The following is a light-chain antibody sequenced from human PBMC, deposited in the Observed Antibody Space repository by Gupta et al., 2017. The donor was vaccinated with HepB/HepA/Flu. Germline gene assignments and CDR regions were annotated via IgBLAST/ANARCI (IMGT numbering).Light chain of an antibody. CDR1: SSDIGTYNY. CDR2: DVS. J-gene: IGLJ3*02. V-gene: IGLV2-14*03. Sequence: QSALTQPASVSGSPGQSITISCTGTSSDIGTYNYVSWYQQHPGKAPKLMIYDVSNRPSGVSTRFSGSKSGNTASLTISGLQDEDEADYYCSSYTTGVTRLFGGGTKRTVL. CDR3: SSYTTGVTRL.